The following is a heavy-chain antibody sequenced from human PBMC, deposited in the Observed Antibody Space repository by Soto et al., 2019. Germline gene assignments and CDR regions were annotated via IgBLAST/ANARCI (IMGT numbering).Heavy chain of an antibody. CDR2: VYSGGAT. J-gene: IGHJ4*02. V-gene: IGHV3-53*04. D-gene: IGHD3-10*01. Sequence: GGSLRLSCAASGFTVSSNYMTWVRQAPGKGLEWVSLVYSGGATHYAASVKGRFTISTHSSQNTLFLQMNSLRTEDTATYYCVRGRYGSEIHWGQGTKVTVSS. CDR3: VRGRYGSEIH. CDR1: GFTVSSNY.